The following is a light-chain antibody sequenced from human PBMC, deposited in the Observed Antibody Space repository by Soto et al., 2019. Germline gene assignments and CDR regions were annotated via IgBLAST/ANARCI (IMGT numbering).Light chain of an antibody. CDR3: QHYNSDSEA. Sequence: DIQMTQSPSTLSASVGDRVTITCRASQAISSCLAWYQQKPGKAPKLLIYKASTLQSGVPSRFSGSGSGTEFNLTISSLQPDDFATYYCQHYNSDSEAFGQGTKVELK. CDR2: KAS. V-gene: IGKV1-5*03. CDR1: QAISSC. J-gene: IGKJ1*01.